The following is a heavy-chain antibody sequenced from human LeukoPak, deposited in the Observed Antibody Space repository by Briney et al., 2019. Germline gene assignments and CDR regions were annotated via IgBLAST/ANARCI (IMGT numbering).Heavy chain of an antibody. Sequence: VASVKVSCKASGGTFSSYAINWMRQAPGQGLEWMGGIIPMFGTPNYAQKFQGRVTISTDESTSTAYMELSSLTSEDTAIYYCATDLNWNYEWIDPWGQGTLVTVSS. J-gene: IGHJ5*02. V-gene: IGHV1-69*05. CDR1: GGTFSSYA. CDR2: IIPMFGTP. CDR3: ATDLNWNYEWIDP. D-gene: IGHD1-7*01.